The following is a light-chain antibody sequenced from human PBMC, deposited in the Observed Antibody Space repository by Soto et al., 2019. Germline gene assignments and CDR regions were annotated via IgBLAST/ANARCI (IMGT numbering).Light chain of an antibody. CDR1: QSVSSN. V-gene: IGKV3-15*01. Sequence: EIVMTQSPVTLSVSPGERATLSCRASQSVSSNLAWYQQKPGQAPRLLIYGASTRATGIPARFSGSGSGTEFTLTISSLQSEDFAVYYCQQYNNWPSTFGPGTKVDIK. CDR2: GAS. J-gene: IGKJ3*01. CDR3: QQYNNWPST.